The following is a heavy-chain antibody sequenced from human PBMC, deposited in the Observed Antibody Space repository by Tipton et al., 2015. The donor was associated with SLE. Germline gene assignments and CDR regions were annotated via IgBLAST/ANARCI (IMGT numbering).Heavy chain of an antibody. CDR3: ARLNDATAIASFDY. CDR1: GDSITSYY. J-gene: IGHJ4*03. V-gene: IGHV4-59*01. Sequence: TLSLTCTVSGDSITSYYWNWIRQPPGKGLEWIGYIYYNGHTNYSPSLKSRVTLSVDTSKNQFSLTLSSVTAADTAVYYCARLNDATAIASFDYWGQGTTVTVSS. D-gene: IGHD2-21*02. CDR2: IYYNGHT.